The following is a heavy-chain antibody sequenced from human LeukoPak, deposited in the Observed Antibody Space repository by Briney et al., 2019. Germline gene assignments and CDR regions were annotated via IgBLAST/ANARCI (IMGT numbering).Heavy chain of an antibody. CDR3: ARGVAGVYFYYYMDV. D-gene: IGHD1-14*01. V-gene: IGHV1-2*02. J-gene: IGHJ6*03. CDR1: GYTFTSYY. CDR2: INPNNGDT. Sequence: GASVKVSCKASGYTFTSYYMHWVRQAPGQGLEWMGWINPNNGDTHYAQKFQGTVTMTRDTFISTAYMELSSLRSDDTAVYYCARGVAGVYFYYYMDVWGKGTTVTVSS.